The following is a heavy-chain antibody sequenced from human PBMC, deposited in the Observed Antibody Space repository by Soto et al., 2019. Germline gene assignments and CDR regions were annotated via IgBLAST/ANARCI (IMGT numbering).Heavy chain of an antibody. CDR3: AREGGYYFATPYYFDY. CDR2: INPSGGST. CDR1: GYTFTSYA. Sequence: ASVKVSCKASGYTFTSYAMHWVRQAPGQGLEWMGIINPSGGSTSYAQKFQGRVTMTRDTSTSTVYMELSSLRSEDAAVYYCAREGGYYFATPYYFDYWGQGTLVTVSS. D-gene: IGHD3-22*01. V-gene: IGHV1-46*01. J-gene: IGHJ4*02.